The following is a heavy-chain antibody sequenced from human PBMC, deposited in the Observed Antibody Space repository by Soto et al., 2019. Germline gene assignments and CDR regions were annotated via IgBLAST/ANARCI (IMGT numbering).Heavy chain of an antibody. J-gene: IGHJ4*02. V-gene: IGHV3-23*01. CDR1: GFTFRSYA. CDR3: AKDSTGYSSGIYFDY. Sequence: GGSLRLSCAVSGFTFRSYAMSWVRQAPGKGLEWVSAISGSGGSTYYADCVKGRFTISRDNSKNTLYLQMNSLRAEDTAVYYCAKDSTGYSSGIYFDYWGQGTLVPVSS. D-gene: IGHD6-19*01. CDR2: ISGSGGST.